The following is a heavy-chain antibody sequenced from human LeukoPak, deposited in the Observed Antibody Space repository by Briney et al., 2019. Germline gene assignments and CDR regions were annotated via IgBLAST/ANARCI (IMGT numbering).Heavy chain of an antibody. CDR3: ARHLWSGPHYFDY. J-gene: IGHJ4*02. CDR1: GGTFSAYA. Sequence: AASVKVSCKASGGTFSAYAISWVRQAPGQGLEWMGGLIPTFGAPDYAQRFQGRVTITTDESAITTYMELNSLTSEDTAVYYCARHLWSGPHYFDYWGQGTLITVSS. CDR2: LIPTFGAP. D-gene: IGHD3-3*01. V-gene: IGHV1-69*05.